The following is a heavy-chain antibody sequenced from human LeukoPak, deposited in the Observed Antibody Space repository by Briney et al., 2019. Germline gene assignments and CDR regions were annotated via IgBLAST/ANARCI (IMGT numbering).Heavy chain of an antibody. J-gene: IGHJ4*02. CDR3: AKDRLGHSSGPSLHYFDY. Sequence: GGSLRLSCAASGFTFSNYAMSWVRQAPGKGLEWVSGIYGSGGSTYYADSVKGRFTISRDNSKNTLYLQMNSLRAEDTAVYYCAKDRLGHSSGPSLHYFDYWGQGTLVTVSS. CDR2: IYGSGGST. D-gene: IGHD6-19*01. CDR1: GFTFSNYA. V-gene: IGHV3-23*01.